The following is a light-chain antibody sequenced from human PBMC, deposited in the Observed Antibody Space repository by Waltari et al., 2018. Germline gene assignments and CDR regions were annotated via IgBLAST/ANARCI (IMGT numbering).Light chain of an antibody. Sequence: AIRMTQSPSSLSASTGDRVTITCRASQGISSYLAWYQQKPGKAPKLLIYDASILQTGVPSRFRGRGSGSDFTLTISSLEPEDFATYCCQQHDRPPLTFGGGTRVEIK. CDR2: DAS. CDR3: QQHDRPPLT. J-gene: IGKJ4*01. CDR1: QGISSY. V-gene: IGKV1-8*01.